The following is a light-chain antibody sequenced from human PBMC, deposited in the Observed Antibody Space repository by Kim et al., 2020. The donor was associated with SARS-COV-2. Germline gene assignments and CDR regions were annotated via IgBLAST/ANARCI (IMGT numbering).Light chain of an antibody. CDR3: QAWDSSTAV. Sequence: ASPRPTASIICSGDKSGDKYACWYQQKPGQSPVLVIYPDSKRPSGIPERFSGSTSGTTATLAISGTQAMDEADYYCQAWDSSTAVFGGGTQLTVL. J-gene: IGLJ3*02. CDR1: KSGDKY. V-gene: IGLV3-1*01. CDR2: PDS.